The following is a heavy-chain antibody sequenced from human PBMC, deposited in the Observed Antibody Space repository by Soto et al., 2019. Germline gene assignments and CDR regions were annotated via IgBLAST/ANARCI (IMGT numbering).Heavy chain of an antibody. Sequence: SETLSLTSTVSCGSVNSSSYYWGWVRQPPGKGLEWIGSIYYSGSTYYNPSLKSRVTISVDTSKNQFSLKLSSVTAADTAVYYCARKYSRAQVYFDYWGQGTLVTVSS. V-gene: IGHV4-39*01. CDR1: CGSVNSSSYY. CDR2: IYYSGST. CDR3: ARKYSRAQVYFDY. J-gene: IGHJ4*02. D-gene: IGHD6-6*01.